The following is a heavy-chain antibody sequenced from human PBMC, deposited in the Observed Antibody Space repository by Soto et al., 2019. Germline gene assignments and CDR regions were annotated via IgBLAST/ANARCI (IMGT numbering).Heavy chain of an antibody. CDR1: GGSISSSSYY. J-gene: IGHJ4*02. Sequence: QLQLQESGPGLVKPSETLSLTCTVSGGSISSSSYYWGWIRQPPGKGLEWIGSIYYSGSTYYNPSLKSRVTISVDTSKNQFSLKLSSVTAADTAVYYCARFDSGYDYNYFDYWGQGTLVTVSS. CDR2: IYYSGST. V-gene: IGHV4-39*01. CDR3: ARFDSGYDYNYFDY. D-gene: IGHD5-12*01.